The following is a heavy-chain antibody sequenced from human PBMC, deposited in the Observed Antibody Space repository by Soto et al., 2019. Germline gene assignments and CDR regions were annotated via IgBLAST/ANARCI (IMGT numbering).Heavy chain of an antibody. V-gene: IGHV1-3*01. D-gene: IGHD2-2*01. J-gene: IGHJ6*02. CDR2: IHAGNGNT. CDR1: GYTFTTYS. Sequence: QVQLVQSGPEMKKPGASVKLSCKASGYTFTTYSMHWVRQAPGQRLEWMGWIHAGNGNTEHSQKFQGRVTITRDTSASTAXLELGSLRSEDTAVYYCARAACSSTSCYNYYAYGMDVWGQGTAVTVS. CDR3: ARAACSSTSCYNYYAYGMDV.